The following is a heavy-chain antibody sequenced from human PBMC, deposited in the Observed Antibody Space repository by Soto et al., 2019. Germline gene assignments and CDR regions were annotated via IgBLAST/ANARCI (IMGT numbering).Heavy chain of an antibody. Sequence: SPTLSLTCAISGDSVSSNSAAWNWIRQSPSRGLEWLGRTYYRSKWYKDYAVSVKSRITINPDTSKNQFSLQLNSVTPEDTAVYYCARGDSSGWSRGGFDYWGQGNLVTVSS. CDR3: ARGDSSGWSRGGFDY. J-gene: IGHJ4*02. CDR2: TYYRSKWYK. CDR1: GDSVSSNSAA. V-gene: IGHV6-1*01. D-gene: IGHD6-19*01.